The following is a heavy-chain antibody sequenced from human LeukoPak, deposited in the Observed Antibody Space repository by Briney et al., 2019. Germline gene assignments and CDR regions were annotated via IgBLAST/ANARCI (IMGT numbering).Heavy chain of an antibody. CDR3: ARSPGLYGMDV. J-gene: IGHJ6*02. V-gene: IGHV1-46*01. CDR2: INPSGGST. Sequence: ASVKVSCKASGYTFTSYYMHWARQAPGQGLEWMGIINPSGGSTSYAQKFQGRVTMTRDTSTSTVYMELSSLRSEDTAVYYCARSPGLYGMDVWGQGTTVTVSS. CDR1: GYTFTSYY.